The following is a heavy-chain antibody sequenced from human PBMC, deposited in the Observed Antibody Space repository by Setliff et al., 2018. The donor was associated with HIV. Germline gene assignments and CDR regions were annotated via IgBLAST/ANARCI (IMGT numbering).Heavy chain of an antibody. J-gene: IGHJ5*02. CDR3: ARGERIAAAGA. V-gene: IGHV4-38-2*02. CDR1: GYSISSGYY. Sequence: SETLSLTCTVSGYSISSGYYWGWIRQPPGKGLEWIGSIYHSGSTYYNPSLKSRVTISVDTSKNQFSLKLSSVTAADTAVYYCARGERIAAAGAWGQGTLVTVSS. CDR2: IYHSGST. D-gene: IGHD6-13*01.